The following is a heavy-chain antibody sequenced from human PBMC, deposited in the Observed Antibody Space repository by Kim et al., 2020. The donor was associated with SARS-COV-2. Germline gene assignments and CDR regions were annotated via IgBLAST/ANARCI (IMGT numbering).Heavy chain of an antibody. Sequence: GGSLRLSCAASGFTFSSYAMHWVRQAPGKGLEYVSAISSNGGSTYYANSVKGSFTISRDNSKNTLYLQMGSLRAEDMAVYYCAGGNPYYYYGMDVWGQGTTVTVSS. D-gene: IGHD3-16*01. CDR3: AGGNPYYYYGMDV. J-gene: IGHJ6*02. CDR2: ISSNGGST. CDR1: GFTFSSYA. V-gene: IGHV3-64*01.